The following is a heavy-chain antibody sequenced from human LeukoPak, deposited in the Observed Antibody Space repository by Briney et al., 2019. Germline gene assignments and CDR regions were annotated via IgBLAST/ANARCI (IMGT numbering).Heavy chain of an antibody. CDR3: ARDLAATVTTHAGFDY. J-gene: IGHJ4*02. CDR2: ISSSSSTI. Sequence: GGTLRLSCAASGFTFSSYGMSWVRQAPGKGLEWVSYISSSSSTIYYADSVKGRFTISRDNAKNSLYLQMNSLRAEDTAVYYCARDLAATVTTHAGFDYWGQGTLVTVSS. V-gene: IGHV3-48*01. D-gene: IGHD4-17*01. CDR1: GFTFSSYG.